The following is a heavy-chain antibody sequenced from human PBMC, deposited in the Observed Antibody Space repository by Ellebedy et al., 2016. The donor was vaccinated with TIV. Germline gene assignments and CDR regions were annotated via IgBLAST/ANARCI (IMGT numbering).Heavy chain of an antibody. D-gene: IGHD1/OR15-1a*01. CDR2: IKQDGSEK. V-gene: IGHV3-7*04. J-gene: IGHJ4*02. CDR1: GFSFRTLW. CDR3: ARENWTNDY. Sequence: PGGSLRLSCAASGFSFRTLWMSWVRQAPGKGLEWVANIKQDGSEKNYVDSVKGRFTISRDNAKNSRYLQMNSVRAEETDVYYCARENWTNDYWGQGTLVTVSS.